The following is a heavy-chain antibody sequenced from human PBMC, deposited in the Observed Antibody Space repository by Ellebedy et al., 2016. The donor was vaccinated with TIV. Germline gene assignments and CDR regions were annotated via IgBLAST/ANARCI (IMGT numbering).Heavy chain of an antibody. CDR3: ASSGSGGSCYSCVDY. J-gene: IGHJ4*02. V-gene: IGHV1-18*01. D-gene: IGHD2-15*01. CDR2: ISAHNGHT. CDR1: GYTFTSYG. Sequence: ASVKVSCKASGYTFTSYGITWVRQAPGQGLEWMGWISAHNGHTNYAQKLQGRVTMTTESSTSPAYMELSGLGSEDTAVYYCASSGSGGSCYSCVDYWGQGTLVTVSS.